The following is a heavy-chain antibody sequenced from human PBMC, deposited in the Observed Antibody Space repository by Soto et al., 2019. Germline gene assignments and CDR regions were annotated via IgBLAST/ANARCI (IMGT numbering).Heavy chain of an antibody. Sequence: GGSLRLSCAASGFTFDDYAMHWVRQAPGKGLEWVSGISWNSGSIGYADSVKGRFTISRDNAKNSLYLQMNSLRAEDTALYYCAKASSVVVAARAGYDAFDIWGQGTMVTVSS. CDR2: ISWNSGSI. V-gene: IGHV3-9*01. CDR1: GFTFDDYA. J-gene: IGHJ3*02. CDR3: AKASSVVVAARAGYDAFDI. D-gene: IGHD2-15*01.